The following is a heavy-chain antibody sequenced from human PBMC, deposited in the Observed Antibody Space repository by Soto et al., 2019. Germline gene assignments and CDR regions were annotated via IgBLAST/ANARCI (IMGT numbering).Heavy chain of an antibody. CDR2: ISYDGSNK. J-gene: IGHJ4*01. Sequence: GGSLRLSCAASGFTFSSYAMHWVHQAPGKGLEWVAVISYDGSNKYYADSVKGRFTISRDNSKNTLYLQMNSLRAEDTAVYYCERGGRDYGDYRSNFAYLGHGTLV. CDR3: ERGGRDYGDYRSNFAY. CDR1: GFTFSSYA. V-gene: IGHV3-30-3*01. D-gene: IGHD4-17*01.